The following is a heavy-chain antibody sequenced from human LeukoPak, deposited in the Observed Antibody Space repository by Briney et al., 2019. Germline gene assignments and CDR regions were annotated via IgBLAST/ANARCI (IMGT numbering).Heavy chain of an antibody. J-gene: IGHJ4*02. D-gene: IGHD3-10*01. CDR2: INHSGST. Sequence: GSLRLSCAASGFTFSSYSMNWVRQAPGKGLEWIGEINHSGSTNYNPSLKSRVTISVDTSKNQFSLKLSSVTAADTAVYYCARATGHWGQGTLVTVSS. CDR1: GFTFSSYS. V-gene: IGHV4-34*01. CDR3: ARATGH.